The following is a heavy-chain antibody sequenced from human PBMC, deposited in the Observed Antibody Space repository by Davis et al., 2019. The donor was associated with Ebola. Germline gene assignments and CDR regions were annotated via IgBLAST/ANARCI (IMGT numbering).Heavy chain of an antibody. CDR1: GYSFTSYW. CDR2: IDPSDSYT. D-gene: IGHD2-21*01. Sequence: GESLKISCKGSGYSFTSYWISWVRQMPGKGLEWMGRIDPSDSYTNYSPSFQGHVTISADKSISTAYLQWSSLKASDTAMYYCARHMSLRDYFDYWGQGTLVTVSS. V-gene: IGHV5-10-1*01. CDR3: ARHMSLRDYFDY. J-gene: IGHJ4*02.